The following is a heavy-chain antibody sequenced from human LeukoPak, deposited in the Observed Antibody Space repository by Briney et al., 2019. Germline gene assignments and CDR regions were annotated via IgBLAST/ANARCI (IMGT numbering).Heavy chain of an antibody. Sequence: GGSLRLSCAASGFTFSTYAMHWVRQAPGKGLEYVSAISSNGGSTFYANFLKGRFTISRDNSKNTLYLQMGSLKVEDMAVYYCARGGSMIVMGPDYWGQGTLVTVSS. V-gene: IGHV3-64*01. CDR3: ARGGSMIVMGPDY. CDR1: GFTFSTYA. D-gene: IGHD3-22*01. CDR2: ISSNGGST. J-gene: IGHJ4*02.